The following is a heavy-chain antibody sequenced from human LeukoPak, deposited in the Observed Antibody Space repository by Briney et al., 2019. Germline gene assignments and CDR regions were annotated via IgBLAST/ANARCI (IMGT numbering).Heavy chain of an antibody. Sequence: GGSLRLSCAASGFPVSGTYMSGVRQAPGKGLGGVSVIYSGGDTYSADSVKGRFTISRDNSKNTVYLQMNSLRAEVTAVYYCAREGGGDYGDYLRYWGQGTLVTVSS. V-gene: IGHV3-53*01. J-gene: IGHJ4*02. CDR1: GFPVSGTY. CDR2: IYSGGDT. D-gene: IGHD4-17*01. CDR3: AREGGGDYGDYLRY.